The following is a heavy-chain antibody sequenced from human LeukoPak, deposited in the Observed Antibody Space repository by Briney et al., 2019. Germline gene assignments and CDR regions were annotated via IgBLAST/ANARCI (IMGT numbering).Heavy chain of an antibody. CDR2: IAYDGSRA. Sequence: GGSLRLSCAGSGFTFGGYGMHWFRQTPGKGLEWVAVIAYDGSRAFYADSVKGRFTISRDNSRNTMSVQMDDLRAEDTAVYYCTRYNNDHFDYWGQGALVTVSS. CDR3: TRYNNDHFDY. CDR1: GFTFGGYG. D-gene: IGHD1-14*01. J-gene: IGHJ4*02. V-gene: IGHV3-33*01.